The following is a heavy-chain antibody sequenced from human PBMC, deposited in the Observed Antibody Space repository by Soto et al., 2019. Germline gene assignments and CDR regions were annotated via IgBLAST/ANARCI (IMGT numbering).Heavy chain of an antibody. J-gene: IGHJ5*01. Sequence: SETLCLTCTVSGGSISSSSYFWGWIRQPPGKGLEWIGSIYYSGSTYYNPSLKSRVTVSVDTSKNQFSLKLSSVTAADTAVYYCARHASDFWFDPWGQGTLVTVSS. CDR3: ARHASDFWFDP. V-gene: IGHV4-39*01. CDR1: GGSISSSSYF. D-gene: IGHD2-21*02. CDR2: IYYSGST.